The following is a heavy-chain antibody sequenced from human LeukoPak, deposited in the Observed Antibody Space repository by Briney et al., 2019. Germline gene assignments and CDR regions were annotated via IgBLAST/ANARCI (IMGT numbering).Heavy chain of an antibody. CDR1: GYTFTGYY. CDR2: INPNSGGT. D-gene: IGHD3-3*01. CDR3: ARDIGRTYYDFWSGEYYFDY. J-gene: IGHJ4*02. Sequence: ASVKVSCKASGYTFTGYYMHWVRQAPGQGLEWMGWINPNSGGTNYAQKFQGRVTMTRDTSISTAYMELSRLRSDDTAVYYCARDIGRTYYDFWSGEYYFDYWGQGTLVTVSS. V-gene: IGHV1-2*02.